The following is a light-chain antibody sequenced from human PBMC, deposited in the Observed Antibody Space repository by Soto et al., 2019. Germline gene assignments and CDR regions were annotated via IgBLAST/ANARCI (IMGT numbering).Light chain of an antibody. CDR1: SSDVGGYNY. Sequence: QSVLTQPASVSGSPGQSITISCTGTSSDVGGYNYVSWYQQHPGKAPKLMIYDVSNRPSGVSNRFSGSKSGNTASLTISGLQAEDEADYYCSSYTSSSTHDVFGTGTKVTV. V-gene: IGLV2-14*01. CDR3: SSYTSSSTHDV. J-gene: IGLJ1*01. CDR2: DVS.